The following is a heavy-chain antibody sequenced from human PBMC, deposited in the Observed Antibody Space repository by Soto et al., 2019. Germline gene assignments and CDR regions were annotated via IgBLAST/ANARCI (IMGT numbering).Heavy chain of an antibody. CDR1: GGSISSYY. D-gene: IGHD6-19*01. J-gene: IGHJ4*02. V-gene: IGHV4-59*01. CDR2: IYYSGST. CDR3: ARVSSRWWYFDY. Sequence: QVQLQESGPGLVKPSETLSLTCTVSGGSISSYYWSWIRQPPGKGLEWIGYIYYSGSTNYNPSLKRLVIMSVNSSENQFSLKLTSVTAADTAVYYCARVSSRWWYFDYVGQGTLVTGSS.